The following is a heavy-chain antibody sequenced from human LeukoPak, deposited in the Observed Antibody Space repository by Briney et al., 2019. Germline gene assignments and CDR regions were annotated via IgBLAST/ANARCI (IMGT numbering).Heavy chain of an antibody. CDR3: ASTYSYDSSGYYPFDY. J-gene: IGHJ4*02. CDR1: GFTFSRYA. CDR2: ITNSGRST. V-gene: IGHV3-64D*06. Sequence: GGSLRLSCSASGFTFSRYAMHWVRQPPGKGLEYVSAITNSGRSTYYADSVKGRFTISRDNSKNTLYLQMSSLRAEDTAVYYCASTYSYDSSGYYPFDYWGQGTLVTVPS. D-gene: IGHD3-22*01.